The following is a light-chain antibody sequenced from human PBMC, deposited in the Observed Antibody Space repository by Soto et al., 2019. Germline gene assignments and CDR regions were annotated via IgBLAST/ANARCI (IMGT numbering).Light chain of an antibody. CDR1: SSNIGNNY. CDR2: DNN. J-gene: IGLJ3*02. Sequence: QSVLTQPPSVSAAPGQKVTISCSGSSSNIGNNYVSWYQQLPGTAPKVLIYDNNKRPSGIPDRFSGSKSGTSATLGITGLQTGDEADYYCGTWDSRLSGWVFGGGTMLTVL. CDR3: GTWDSRLSGWV. V-gene: IGLV1-51*01.